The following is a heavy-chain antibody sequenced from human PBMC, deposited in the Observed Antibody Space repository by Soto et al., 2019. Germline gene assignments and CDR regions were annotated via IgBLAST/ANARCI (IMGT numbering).Heavy chain of an antibody. CDR3: VRDRVGGSFDI. Sequence: EVQLVESGGGLVQPGGSLRLSCAASGFTFNTYSMNWVRQAPGKGLEWVSFINTNSNTIYYADSVKGRFTISRDNAKNSLYLQMNIMRDDDAAVYSCVRDRVGGSFDIWGQGTMVTVSS. CDR1: GFTFNTYS. CDR2: INTNSNTI. J-gene: IGHJ3*02. V-gene: IGHV3-48*02. D-gene: IGHD1-26*01.